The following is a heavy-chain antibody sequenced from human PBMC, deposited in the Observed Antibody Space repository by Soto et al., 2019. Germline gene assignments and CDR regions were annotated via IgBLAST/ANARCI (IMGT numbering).Heavy chain of an antibody. J-gene: IGHJ6*02. Sequence: SETLSLTCSVSGGSISSSSYYWGWIRQPPGKGLEWIGSIYYSGSTYYNPSLKSRVTISVDTSKNQFSLKLSSVTAADTAVYYCARRLYYDSSGFEGGGMDVWGQGTTVTVSS. CDR2: IYYSGST. V-gene: IGHV4-39*01. CDR1: GGSISSSSYY. D-gene: IGHD3-22*01. CDR3: ARRLYYDSSGFEGGGMDV.